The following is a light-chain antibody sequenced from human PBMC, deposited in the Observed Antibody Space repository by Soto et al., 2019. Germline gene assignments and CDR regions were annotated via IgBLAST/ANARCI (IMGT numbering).Light chain of an antibody. CDR2: ASS. CDR1: QDITNS. Sequence: DIQMTQSPSSLSASVGDRGTITCRASQDITNSLNWYQQKPGKAPNLLIYASSTLQSGVPSRFSGSGSGTDFTLTISSMQPEHFADYFCHQTYSTPGTFGQGTKVDIK. J-gene: IGKJ1*01. CDR3: HQTYSTPGT. V-gene: IGKV1-39*01.